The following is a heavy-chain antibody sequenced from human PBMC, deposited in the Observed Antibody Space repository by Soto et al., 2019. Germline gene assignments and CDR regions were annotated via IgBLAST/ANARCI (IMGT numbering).Heavy chain of an antibody. D-gene: IGHD6-25*01. CDR2: INYDGSIT. V-gene: IGHV3-74*03. Sequence: EVQLVESGGGLVQPGGSLRLSCAASGFTFSSYWMHWVRQVPGKGLVWVSPINYDGSITTYADFVKGRFTISRDNAKSTLYLQMNSLTAVDTAVYYCARGSRSAMDVWGQGTTVTVSS. J-gene: IGHJ6*02. CDR1: GFTFSSYW. CDR3: ARGSRSAMDV.